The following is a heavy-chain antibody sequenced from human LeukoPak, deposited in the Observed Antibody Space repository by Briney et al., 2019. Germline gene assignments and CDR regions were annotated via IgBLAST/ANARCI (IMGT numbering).Heavy chain of an antibody. D-gene: IGHD6-13*01. J-gene: IGHJ4*02. Sequence: GGSLRLSCAASGFTFSSYAMSWVRQAPGKGLEWVSAISGSGGSTYYADSVKGRFTVSRDNSKNTLYLQMNSLRAEDTAVYYCAKDFVIAAAGGYFDYWGQGTLVTVSS. CDR3: AKDFVIAAAGGYFDY. CDR2: ISGSGGST. V-gene: IGHV3-23*01. CDR1: GFTFSSYA.